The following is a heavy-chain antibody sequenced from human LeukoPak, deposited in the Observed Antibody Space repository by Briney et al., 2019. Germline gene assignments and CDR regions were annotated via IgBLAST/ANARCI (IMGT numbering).Heavy chain of an antibody. D-gene: IGHD2-8*02. CDR2: IYSDGRT. CDR3: AKEVNTGYYFYKYGLDV. V-gene: IGHV3-53*05. Sequence: GGSLRLSCAASGFTVSSNYMSWVRQAPGKGLEWVSVIYSDGRTYYADSVKGRFTISRDNSKNTLYLQMHSLRAEDTAVYYCAKEVNTGYYFYKYGLDVWGQGTTVTVSS. CDR1: GFTVSSNY. J-gene: IGHJ6*02.